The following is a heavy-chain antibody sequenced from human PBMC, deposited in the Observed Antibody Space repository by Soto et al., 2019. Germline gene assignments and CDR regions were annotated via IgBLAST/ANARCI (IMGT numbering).Heavy chain of an antibody. CDR2: IIPIFGTA. D-gene: IGHD6-19*01. CDR1: GGTFSSYA. J-gene: IGHJ3*02. CDR3: ARDLGYSSGSRDDAFDI. Sequence: QVQLVQSGAEVKKPGSSVKVSCKASGGTFSSYAISWVRQAPGQGLEWMGGIIPIFGTANYAQKFQGRVTITADESTSTAYMELGSLSSEDTAVYYCARDLGYSSGSRDDAFDIWGQGTMVTVSS. V-gene: IGHV1-69*01.